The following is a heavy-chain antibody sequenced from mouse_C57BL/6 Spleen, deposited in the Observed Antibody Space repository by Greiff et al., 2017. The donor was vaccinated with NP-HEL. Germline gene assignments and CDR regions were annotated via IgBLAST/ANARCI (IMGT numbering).Heavy chain of an antibody. CDR1: GFTFSSYA. V-gene: IGHV5-4*03. Sequence: EVKLVESGGGLVKPGGSLKLSCAASGFTFSSYAMSWVRQTPEKRLEWVATISDGGSYTYYPDNVKGRFTISRDNAKNNLYLQMSHLKSEDTAVYYCARGGAYYEGYFDVWGTGTTVTVSS. CDR3: ARGGAYYEGYFDV. J-gene: IGHJ1*03. D-gene: IGHD2-10*01. CDR2: ISDGGSYT.